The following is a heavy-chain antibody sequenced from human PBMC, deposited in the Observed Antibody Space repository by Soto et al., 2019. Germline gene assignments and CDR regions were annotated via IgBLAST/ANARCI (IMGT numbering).Heavy chain of an antibody. D-gene: IGHD3-22*01. V-gene: IGHV4-30-4*01. Sequence: PSETLSLTCTVSGGSISSGDYYWSWIRQPPGKGLEWIGYIYYSGSTYYNPSLKSRVTISVDTSKNQFSLKLSSVTAADTAVYYCARAGRGAPNTYYYDSSGLGMGFVDYWGQGTLVTVSS. CDR1: GGSISSGDYY. J-gene: IGHJ4*02. CDR3: ARAGRGAPNTYYYDSSGLGMGFVDY. CDR2: IYYSGST.